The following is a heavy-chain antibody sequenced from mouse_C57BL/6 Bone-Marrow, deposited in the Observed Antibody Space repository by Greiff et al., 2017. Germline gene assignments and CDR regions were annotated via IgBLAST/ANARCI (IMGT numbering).Heavy chain of an antibody. CDR3: EGGRSSHFDV. J-gene: IGHJ1*03. V-gene: IGHV1-55*01. CDR1: GYTFTSYW. D-gene: IGHD1-1*01. Sequence: QVQLQQPGAELVKPGASVKMSCKASGYTFTSYWITWVKQRPGQGLEWIGDIYPGSGSTNYNEKFKSKATLTVDTSSSTAYMQLSSLTSEDAAVYYCEGGRSSHFDVWGTGTTVTVSS. CDR2: IYPGSGST.